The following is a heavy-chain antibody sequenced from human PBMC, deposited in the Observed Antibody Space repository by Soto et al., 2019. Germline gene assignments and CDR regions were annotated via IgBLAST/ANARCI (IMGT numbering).Heavy chain of an antibody. CDR3: ARGRYCLTGRCFPNWFDS. Sequence: SETLSLTCSVSGGSISTVEYFWAWLRQPPGQALEYIGYIYKSATTYYNPSFESRVAISLDTSKSQFSLNVTSVTAADTAVYFCARGRYCLTGRCFPNWFDSWGQGTLVKVSS. V-gene: IGHV4-30-4*01. J-gene: IGHJ5*01. CDR1: GGSISTVEYF. CDR2: IYKSATT. D-gene: IGHD2-15*01.